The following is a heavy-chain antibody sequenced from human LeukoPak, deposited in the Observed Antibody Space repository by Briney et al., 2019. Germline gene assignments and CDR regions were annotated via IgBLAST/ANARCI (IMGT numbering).Heavy chain of an antibody. CDR2: MNPNSGNT. J-gene: IGHJ5*02. V-gene: IGHV1-8*01. CDR1: GYTFTSYD. CDR3: ARARARSKNWFDP. Sequence: ASVKVSCKAFGYTFTSYDINWVRQATGQGLEWMGWMNPNSGNTGYAQKFQGRITMTRNTSINTAYMELCSLRSEDTAVYYCARARARSKNWFDPWGQGTLVTVSS. D-gene: IGHD2-15*01.